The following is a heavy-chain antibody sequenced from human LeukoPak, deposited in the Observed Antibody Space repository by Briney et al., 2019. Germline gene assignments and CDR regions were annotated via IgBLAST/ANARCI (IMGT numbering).Heavy chain of an antibody. J-gene: IGHJ2*01. Sequence: GGSLRLSCAASGFTFSSYAMSWVRQAPGKGLEWVSAISGSGGSTYYADSVKGRFTIYRDNSKNTLYLQMNSLRAEDTAVYYCARTRWFGEPTYWYFDLWGRGTLVTVSS. V-gene: IGHV3-23*01. CDR1: GFTFSSYA. D-gene: IGHD3-10*01. CDR3: ARTRWFGEPTYWYFDL. CDR2: ISGSGGST.